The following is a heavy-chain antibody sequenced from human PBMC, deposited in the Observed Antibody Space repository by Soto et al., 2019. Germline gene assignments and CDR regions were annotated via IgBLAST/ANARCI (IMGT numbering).Heavy chain of an antibody. Sequence: ASVKVSCKASGYTFTSYAMHWVRQAPGQRLEWMGWINAGNGNTKYSQKFQGRVTITRDTSASTAYMELSSLRSEDTAVYYCANSGDYDRGGFEPWSRGTLVSVAS. D-gene: IGHD4-17*01. V-gene: IGHV1-3*01. J-gene: IGHJ5*02. CDR1: GYTFTSYA. CDR3: ANSGDYDRGGFEP. CDR2: INAGNGNT.